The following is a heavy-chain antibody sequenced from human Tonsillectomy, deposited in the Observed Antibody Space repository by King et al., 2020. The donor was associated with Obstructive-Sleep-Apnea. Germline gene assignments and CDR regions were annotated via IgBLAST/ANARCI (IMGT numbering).Heavy chain of an antibody. V-gene: IGHV3-23*04. Sequence: VQLVESGGGLVQPGGSLRLSCAASGFTFSSYAMSWVRQAPGKGLEWVSAISGIVGSPYYADSVKGRFTISRDNSKNTLYLHMNSLRAEDTAVYYCAKERSVSGFFDYWGQGTLVTVSS. CDR1: GFTFSSYA. D-gene: IGHD6-25*01. CDR2: ISGIVGSP. CDR3: AKERSVSGFFDY. J-gene: IGHJ4*02.